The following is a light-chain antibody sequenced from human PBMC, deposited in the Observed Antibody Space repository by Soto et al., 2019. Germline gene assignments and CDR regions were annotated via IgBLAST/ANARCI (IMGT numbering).Light chain of an antibody. CDR1: QSVNSRY. J-gene: IGKJ2*01. CDR3: QLFGRSPTMYT. V-gene: IGKV3-20*01. CDR2: GAS. Sequence: EIVLPQSPGTLSLSPGERATLSCRASQSVNSRYLAWYQQKPGQAPRLLIFGASSRATGIPDRFSGSGSGTDFTLTISRLEPEDFAVYYCQLFGRSPTMYTFGQGTKLEIQ.